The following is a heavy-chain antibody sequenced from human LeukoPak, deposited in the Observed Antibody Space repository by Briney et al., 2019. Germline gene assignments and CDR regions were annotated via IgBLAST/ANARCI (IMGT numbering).Heavy chain of an antibody. CDR1: GFTFSSYS. D-gene: IGHD1-26*01. CDR2: ISSSSSYI. J-gene: IGHJ6*03. CDR3: ARDGGSLRPYYYYYMDV. V-gene: IGHV3-21*01. Sequence: GGSLRLSCAASGFTFSSYSMNWVRQAPGKGVEWVSSISSSSSYIYYADSVKGRFTISRDNAKNSLYLQMNSLRAEDTAVYYCARDGGSLRPYYYYYMDVWGKGTTVTVSS.